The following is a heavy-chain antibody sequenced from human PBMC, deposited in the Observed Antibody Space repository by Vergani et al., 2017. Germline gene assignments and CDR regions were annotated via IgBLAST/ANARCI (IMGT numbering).Heavy chain of an antibody. V-gene: IGHV3-23*01. CDR2: ISGSGGST. D-gene: IGHD6-13*01. CDR1: GYTFSSYA. J-gene: IGHJ1*01. Sequence: EVQLLESGGGLVKPGGSLRLSCAASGYTFSSYAMSWVRQAPGKGLEWVSAISGSGGSTYYADSVKGRFTISRDNSKNTLYLQMNSLRAEDTAVYYFARAAIIAAAGPFQHWGQGSLVTVSS. CDR3: ARAAIIAAAGPFQH.